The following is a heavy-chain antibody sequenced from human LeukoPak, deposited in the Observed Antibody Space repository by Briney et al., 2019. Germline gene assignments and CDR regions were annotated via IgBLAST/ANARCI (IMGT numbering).Heavy chain of an antibody. D-gene: IGHD3-3*01. CDR2: ISWSSGII. J-gene: IGHJ3*02. Sequence: GGSLRLSCAASGFTFDDHGMHWVRQAPGKGLEWVSGISWSSGIIGYADSVKGRFTISRDNAKNSLYLQMDSLRAEDTALYYCAKDTGRPTDAITMEDNAFDIWGQGTMVTVSS. V-gene: IGHV3-9*01. CDR3: AKDTGRPTDAITMEDNAFDI. CDR1: GFTFDDHG.